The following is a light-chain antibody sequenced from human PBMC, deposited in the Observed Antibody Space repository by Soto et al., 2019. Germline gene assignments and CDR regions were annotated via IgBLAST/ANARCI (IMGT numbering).Light chain of an antibody. Sequence: DIQMTQSLSTLSASVGDRXXXXXRASQSISSWLAWYQQKPGKXXKLXXYXXXXLXSXVPSXFSGSGSGTEFTLTISSLXXXDFATYYCQQYNSYWTFGQGTKVDIK. J-gene: IGKJ1*01. CDR2: XXX. V-gene: IGKV1-5*01. CDR3: QQYNSYWT. CDR1: QSISSW.